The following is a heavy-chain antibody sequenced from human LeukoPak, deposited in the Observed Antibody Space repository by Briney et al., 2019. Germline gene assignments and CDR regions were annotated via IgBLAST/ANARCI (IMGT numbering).Heavy chain of an antibody. D-gene: IGHD5-12*01. CDR2: ISYDGSNK. CDR3: ARDDFGPPSMDIVATAPLDY. Sequence: PGRSLRLSCAASGFTFSSYGMHWVRQAPGKGLEWVAVISYDGSNKYYADSVKGRFTISRDNSKNTLYLQMNSLRAEDTAVYYCARDDFGPPSMDIVATAPLDYWGQGTLVTVSS. J-gene: IGHJ4*02. V-gene: IGHV3-30*03. CDR1: GFTFSSYG.